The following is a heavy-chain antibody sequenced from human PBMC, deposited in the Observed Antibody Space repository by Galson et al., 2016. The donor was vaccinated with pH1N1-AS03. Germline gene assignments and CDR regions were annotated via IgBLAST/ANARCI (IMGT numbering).Heavy chain of an antibody. V-gene: IGHV3-21*01. CDR3: ARGLPGDYGMDV. CDR2: IRSRTNYI. CDR1: GFTFNKYS. Sequence: SLRLSCAASGFTFNKYSMNWVRQAPGKGLEWVSSIRSRTNYIHDSDSVRGRFTISRDNAKNSLYLQMGSLRADDTAVYYCARGLPGDYGMDVWGQGTTVTVSS. D-gene: IGHD7-27*01. J-gene: IGHJ6*02.